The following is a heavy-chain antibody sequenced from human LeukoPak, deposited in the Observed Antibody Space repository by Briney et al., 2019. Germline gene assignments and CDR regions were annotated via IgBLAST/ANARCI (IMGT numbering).Heavy chain of an antibody. D-gene: IGHD6-6*01. Sequence: KPSETLSLTCTVSGGSISTYYWSWIRQPAGKGLEWIRRIYTSGSTNYNPSLKSRVTMSVDTSKNQFSLTLNSVTAADTAVYYCAREYSSSSGRVFDCWGQGTLVTVSS. V-gene: IGHV4-4*07. CDR2: IYTSGST. CDR3: AREYSSSSGRVFDC. CDR1: GGSISTYY. J-gene: IGHJ4*02.